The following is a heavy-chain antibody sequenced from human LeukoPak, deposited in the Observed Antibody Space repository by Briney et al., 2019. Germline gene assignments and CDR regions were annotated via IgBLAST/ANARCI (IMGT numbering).Heavy chain of an antibody. CDR3: ARHLSGSSWFDP. J-gene: IGHJ5*02. CDR2: MHYTGNT. CDR1: GDSITSGDYY. D-gene: IGHD1-26*01. V-gene: IGHV4-30-4*08. Sequence: SETLSLACTVSGDSITSGDYYWTWIRQPPGKGLEWVAYMHYTGNTHYNSSLKSRLTISVDTSENQFSLRLSFVTAADTAMYYCARHLSGSSWFDPWGQGTLVTVSS.